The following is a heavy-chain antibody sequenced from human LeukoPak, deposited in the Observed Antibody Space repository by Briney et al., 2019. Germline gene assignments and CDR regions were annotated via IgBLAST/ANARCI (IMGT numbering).Heavy chain of an antibody. D-gene: IGHD3-22*01. CDR1: GGSFSGYY. CDR3: ARGRRYYDSSGYYYPFDY. CDR2: INHSGST. J-gene: IGHJ4*02. Sequence: SETLSLTCAVYGGSFSGYYWSWIRQPPGKGLEWIGEINHSGSTNYNPSLKSRVTISVDTSKNQFSLKLSPVTAADTAVYYCARGRRYYDSSGYYYPFDYWGQGTLVTVSS. V-gene: IGHV4-34*01.